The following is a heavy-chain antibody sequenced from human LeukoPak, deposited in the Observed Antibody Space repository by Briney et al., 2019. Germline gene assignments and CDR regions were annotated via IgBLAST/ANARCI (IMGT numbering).Heavy chain of an antibody. V-gene: IGHV4-30-4*08. Sequence: SQTLSLTCTVSGGSISSGDYYWSWIRQPPGKGLEWIGYIYYSGSTYYNPSLKSRVTISVDTSKNQFSLKLSSVTAADTAVYYCARASPPQYYYDSSGYHRPRHTQRFDYWGQGTLVTVSS. D-gene: IGHD3-22*01. CDR3: ARASPPQYYYDSSGYHRPRHTQRFDY. J-gene: IGHJ4*02. CDR2: IYYSGST. CDR1: GGSISSGDYY.